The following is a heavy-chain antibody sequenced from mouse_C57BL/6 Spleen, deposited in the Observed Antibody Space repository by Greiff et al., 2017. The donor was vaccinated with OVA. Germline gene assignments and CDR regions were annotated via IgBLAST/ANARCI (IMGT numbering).Heavy chain of an antibody. CDR2: IDPETGGT. D-gene: IGHD1-1*01. CDR1: GYTFTDYE. J-gene: IGHJ2*01. V-gene: IGHV1-15*01. Sequence: VQLQQSGAELVRPGASVTLSCKASGYTFTDYEMHWVKQTPVHGLEWIGAIDPETGGTAYNQKFKGKAILTADKSSSTAYMELRSLTSEDSAVYYCTRSPDYYGRNYWGQGTTLTVSS. CDR3: TRSPDYYGRNY.